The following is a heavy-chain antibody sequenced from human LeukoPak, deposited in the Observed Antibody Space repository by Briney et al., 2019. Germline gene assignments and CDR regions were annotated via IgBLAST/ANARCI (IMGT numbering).Heavy chain of an antibody. J-gene: IGHJ4*02. V-gene: IGHV4-4*02. CDR2: IYHSGST. CDR3: ASRSYEYVWGSYAFDY. Sequence: PSETLSLTCAVSGGSISSSNWWSWVRQPPGKGLEWIGEIYHSGSTNYNPSLKSRVTISVDKSKNQFSLKLSSVTAADTAVYYCASRSYEYVWGSYAFDYWGQGTLVTVSS. D-gene: IGHD3-16*01. CDR1: GGSISSSNW.